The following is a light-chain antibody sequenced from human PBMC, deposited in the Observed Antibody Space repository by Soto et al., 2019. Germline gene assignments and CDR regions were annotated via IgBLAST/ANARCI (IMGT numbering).Light chain of an antibody. V-gene: IGLV1-44*01. CDR1: SSNIGSNT. CDR2: SNN. CDR3: AAWDATLNGL. Sequence: QSVLTQPPSASGTPGQRVTISCSGSSSNIGSNTVNWYQQVPGTAPKLLIYSNNHRPSGVPDRFSGSKSGTSASLAISGLQAEDEADYYCAAWDATLNGLFGGGTKLTVL. J-gene: IGLJ2*01.